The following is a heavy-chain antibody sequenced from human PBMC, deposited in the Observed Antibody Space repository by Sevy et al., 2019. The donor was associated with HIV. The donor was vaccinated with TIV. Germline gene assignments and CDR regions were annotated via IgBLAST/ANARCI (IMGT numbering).Heavy chain of an antibody. J-gene: IGHJ4*02. Sequence: ASVKVSCKASGGTFSSYAISWVRQAPGQGLEWMGGIIPIFGTANYAQKFQGRVTITADESTSTAYMELSSLRSEDTAVYYCARDRAAVAGALWYWGQGTLVTVSS. V-gene: IGHV1-69*13. CDR3: ARDRAAVAGALWY. CDR2: IIPIFGTA. D-gene: IGHD6-19*01. CDR1: GGTFSSYA.